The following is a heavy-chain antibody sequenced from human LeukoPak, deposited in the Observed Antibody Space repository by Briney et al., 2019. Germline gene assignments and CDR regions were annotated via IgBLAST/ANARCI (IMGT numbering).Heavy chain of an antibody. CDR1: GFTFDDYG. Sequence: GGSLRLSCAASGFTFDDYGMSWVRQALGKGLEWVSGINWNGGSTGYADSVKGRFTISRDNAKNPLYLQMNSLRAEDTALYHCARVREYSSSRWFDPWGQGTLVTVSS. V-gene: IGHV3-20*01. J-gene: IGHJ5*02. CDR2: INWNGGST. D-gene: IGHD6-6*01. CDR3: ARVREYSSSRWFDP.